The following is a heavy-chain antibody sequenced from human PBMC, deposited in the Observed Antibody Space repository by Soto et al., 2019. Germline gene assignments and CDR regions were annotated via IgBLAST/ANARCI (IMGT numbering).Heavy chain of an antibody. CDR1: GYTFTSYA. CDR3: ARSDIVLMVSLNWFDP. D-gene: IGHD2-8*01. Sequence: ASVKVSCKASGYTFTSYAMHWVRQAPGQRLEWMGWINAGNGNTKYSQKFQGRVTITRDTSASTAYMELSSLRSEDTAVYYCARSDIVLMVSLNWFDPWGQGTLVTVS. CDR2: INAGNGNT. V-gene: IGHV1-3*01. J-gene: IGHJ5*02.